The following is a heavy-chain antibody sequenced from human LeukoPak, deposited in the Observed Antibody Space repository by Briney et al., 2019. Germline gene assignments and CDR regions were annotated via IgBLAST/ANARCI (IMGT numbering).Heavy chain of an antibody. CDR2: IFYSGST. Sequence: SETLSLTCTVSGGSFSSTNYYWGWIRRPPGKGLEWIGSIFYSGSTYYNPSLKSRVTISVDTPKNHISLRMSSVTAADTAVYYCARHPSMTTALFDYWGQGTLVTVSS. J-gene: IGHJ4*02. V-gene: IGHV4-39*01. CDR3: ARHPSMTTALFDY. CDR1: GGSFSSTNYY. D-gene: IGHD4-17*01.